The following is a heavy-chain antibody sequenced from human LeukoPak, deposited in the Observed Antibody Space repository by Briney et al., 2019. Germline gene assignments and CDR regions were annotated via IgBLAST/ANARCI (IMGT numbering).Heavy chain of an antibody. CDR2: VSINRGNT. V-gene: IGHV1-18*01. CDR1: GYTSTNYG. D-gene: IGHD6-19*01. J-gene: IGHJ5*02. Sequence: PKASVKVSCKASGYTSTNYGISWVRQAPGQGLEWMGWVSINRGNTNYAQKFQGRVSMTTDTSTSTAYMELRGLRSDDTAMYYCARDVGITVADSFDPWGQGTLVTVSS. CDR3: ARDVGITVADSFDP.